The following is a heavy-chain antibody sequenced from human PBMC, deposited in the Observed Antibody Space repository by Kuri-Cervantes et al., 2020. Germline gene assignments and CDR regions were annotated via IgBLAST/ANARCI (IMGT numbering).Heavy chain of an antibody. J-gene: IGHJ6*03. Sequence: LSLTCAASGFTFSSYWMSWVRQAPGKGLEWVANIKQDGSEKYYVDSVKGRFTISRDNAKNSLYLQMNSLRVEETAVYYCAGGVFRLYYMDVWGKGTTVTVSS. CDR3: AGGVFRLYYMDV. CDR2: IKQDGSEK. CDR1: GFTFSSYW. V-gene: IGHV3-7*04.